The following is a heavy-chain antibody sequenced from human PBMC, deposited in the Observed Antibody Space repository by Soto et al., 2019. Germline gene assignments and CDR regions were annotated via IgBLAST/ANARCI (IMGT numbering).Heavy chain of an antibody. CDR2: ISGSGGST. V-gene: IGHV3-23*01. J-gene: IGHJ3*02. Sequence: EVQLLESGGGLVQPGGSLRLSCAASGFTFSSYAMSWVRQAPGKGLEWVSAISGSGGSTYYADSVKGRFTISRDNSKHTLDLQMNSLRAEDTAVYYCAKDSHDQYKVVTSEAFDIWGQGTMVTVSS. CDR1: GFTFSSYA. CDR3: AKDSHDQYKVVTSEAFDI. D-gene: IGHD2-21*02.